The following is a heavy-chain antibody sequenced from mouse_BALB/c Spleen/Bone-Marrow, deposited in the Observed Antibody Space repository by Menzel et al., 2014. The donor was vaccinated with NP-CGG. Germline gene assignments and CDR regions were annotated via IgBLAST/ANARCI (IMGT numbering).Heavy chain of an antibody. V-gene: IGHV7-3*02. CDR3: ARAGHYYAMDY. CDR1: GFTFTDYY. J-gene: IGHJ4*01. Sequence: EVHLVESGGGLVQPGGSLRLSCATSGFTFTDYYMSWVRQPPGKALEWLGFIRNKPNGYTTEYSASVKGRFTISRDNSQSILYLQMNTLRAEDSATYYCARAGHYYAMDYWGQGTSVTASS. CDR2: IRNKPNGYTT.